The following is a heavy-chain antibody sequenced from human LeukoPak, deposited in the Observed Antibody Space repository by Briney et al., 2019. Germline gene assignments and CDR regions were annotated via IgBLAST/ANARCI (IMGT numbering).Heavy chain of an antibody. Sequence: ASVKISCKASGYTFTSYDINWVRQATGQGLEWMGWMNPNSGNTGYAQKFQGRVTMTRNTSISTAYMELSSLRSEDTAVYYCARELVPISNYYYYYYMAVWGKGTTVTVSS. CDR2: MNPNSGNT. D-gene: IGHD6-13*01. V-gene: IGHV1-8*01. J-gene: IGHJ6*03. CDR1: GYTFTSYD. CDR3: ARELVPISNYYYYYYMAV.